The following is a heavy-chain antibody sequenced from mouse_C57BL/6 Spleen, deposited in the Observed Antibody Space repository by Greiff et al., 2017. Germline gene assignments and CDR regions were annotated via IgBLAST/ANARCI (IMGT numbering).Heavy chain of an antibody. Sequence: EVQVVESGGDLVKPGGSLKLSCAASGFTFSSHGMSWVRQTPDKRLEWVATISSGGSYTYYPDSVKGRFTISRDNAKNTLYLQMSSLKSEDTAMYYCARPITTVVDWFAYWGQGTLVTVSA. D-gene: IGHD1-1*01. CDR1: GFTFSSHG. CDR3: ARPITTVVDWFAY. J-gene: IGHJ3*01. CDR2: ISSGGSYT. V-gene: IGHV5-6*01.